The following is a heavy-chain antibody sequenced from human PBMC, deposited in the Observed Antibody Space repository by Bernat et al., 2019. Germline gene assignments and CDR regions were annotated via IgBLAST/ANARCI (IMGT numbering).Heavy chain of an antibody. J-gene: IGHJ1*01. CDR3: AREKYCSSTSCPLEYFQH. CDR1: GFTFSSYA. D-gene: IGHD2-2*01. V-gene: IGHV1-3*01. Sequence: QVQLVESGGGVVQPGRSLRLSCAASGFTFSSYAMHWVRQAPGQRLEWMGWINAGNGNTKYSQKFQGRVTITRDTSASTAYMELSSLRSEDTAVYYCAREKYCSSTSCPLEYFQHWGQGTLVTVSS. CDR2: INAGNGNT.